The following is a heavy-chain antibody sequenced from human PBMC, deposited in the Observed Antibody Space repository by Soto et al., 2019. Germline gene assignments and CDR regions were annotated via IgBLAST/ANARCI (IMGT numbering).Heavy chain of an antibody. CDR2: INPATGAA. CDR1: GYPVTAYY. V-gene: IGHV1-2*02. CDR3: ARGGGVGVAGSAAFDM. Sequence: QLHLVQSGAVVKKPGASVTVSCSASGYPVTAYYMHWVRQAPGRGLEWMGGINPATGAAKYTQTFPGRVTMTRDTPTSTAFMELSGLTSEDPAVFYCARGGGVGVAGSAAFDMWGQGTLVTVSS. J-gene: IGHJ3*02. D-gene: IGHD3-3*01.